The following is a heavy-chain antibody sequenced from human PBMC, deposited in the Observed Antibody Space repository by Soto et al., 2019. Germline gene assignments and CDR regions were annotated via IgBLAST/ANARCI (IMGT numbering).Heavy chain of an antibody. CDR1: GYSFSSYW. D-gene: IGHD6-19*01. Sequence: EVQLVQSRAEVKKPGESLKISCQGSGYSFSSYWIGWVRQMPGKGLEWMAFIDPHSNTRYSPSFEGQITISADKSISTAYLQWSSLKASDTAIYYCARRTYTSGWRHYFDYWGQGTLVTVSS. V-gene: IGHV5-51*01. CDR2: IDPHSNT. J-gene: IGHJ4*02. CDR3: ARRTYTSGWRHYFDY.